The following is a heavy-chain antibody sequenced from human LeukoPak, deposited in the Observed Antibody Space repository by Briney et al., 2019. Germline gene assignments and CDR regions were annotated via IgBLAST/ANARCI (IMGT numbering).Heavy chain of an antibody. CDR3: AKDSPAPGYYDSSGYFDY. CDR2: ISSSSSYI. Sequence: GGSLRLSCAASGFTFSSYSMNWVRQAPGKGLEWVSSISSSSSYIYYADSVKGRFTISRDNAKNSLYLQMNSLRAEDTAVYYCAKDSPAPGYYDSSGYFDYWGQGTLVTVSS. V-gene: IGHV3-21*04. D-gene: IGHD3-22*01. J-gene: IGHJ4*02. CDR1: GFTFSSYS.